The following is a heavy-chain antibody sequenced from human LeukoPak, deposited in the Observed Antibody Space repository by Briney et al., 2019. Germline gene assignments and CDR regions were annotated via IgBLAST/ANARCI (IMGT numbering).Heavy chain of an antibody. V-gene: IGHV4-59*01. J-gene: IGHJ4*02. CDR2: IYYSGST. D-gene: IGHD6-6*01. Sequence: SETLSLTCTVSGGSISSYYWSWIRQPPGKGLEWIGYIYYSGSTNYNPSLKSRVTISVDTSKNQFSLKLSSVTAADTAVYYCASGPYSSSGYFDYWGQGTLVTVSS. CDR3: ASGPYSSSGYFDY. CDR1: GGSISSYY.